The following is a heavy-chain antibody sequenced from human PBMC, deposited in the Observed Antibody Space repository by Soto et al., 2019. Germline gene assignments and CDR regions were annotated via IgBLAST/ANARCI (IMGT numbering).Heavy chain of an antibody. CDR2: IYHSGST. D-gene: IGHD2-2*02. J-gene: IGHJ5*02. Sequence: SETLSLTCAVSGYSISSGYYWGWIRQPPGKGLEWIGSIYHSGSTYYNPSLKSRVTISVDTSKNQFSLKLSSVTAADTAVYYCATDEKGYCSSTSCYRGGFEAWGQGTLVTVSS. CDR1: GYSISSGYY. CDR3: ATDEKGYCSSTSCYRGGFEA. V-gene: IGHV4-38-2*01.